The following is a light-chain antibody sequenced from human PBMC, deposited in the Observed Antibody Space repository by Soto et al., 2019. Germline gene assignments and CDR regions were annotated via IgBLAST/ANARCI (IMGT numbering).Light chain of an antibody. Sequence: QSALTQPASVSGSPGQSISISCTGTSSDVGGYNYVSWYQQHPGKAPKLMIYEVTYRPSGVSNRFSGSKSGNTASLTISGLQAEDEGDYYCTSYTTSDTVIFGGGTKVTVL. CDR3: TSYTTSDTVI. V-gene: IGLV2-14*01. CDR1: SSDVGGYNY. J-gene: IGLJ2*01. CDR2: EVT.